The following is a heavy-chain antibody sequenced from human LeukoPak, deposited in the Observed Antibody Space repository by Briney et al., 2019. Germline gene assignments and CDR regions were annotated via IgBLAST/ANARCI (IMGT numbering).Heavy chain of an antibody. CDR2: MNPNSGNT. V-gene: IGHV1-8*02. D-gene: IGHD3-22*01. J-gene: IGHJ4*02. CDR3: ARERYYYDSSGYYLPDY. CDR1: GYTFTSYD. Sequence: GASVKVSCKASGYTFTSYDINWVRQATGQGLEWMGWMNPNSGNTGYAQKFQGRVTMTRNTSISTAYMELSSLRSDDTAVYYCARERYYYDSSGYYLPDYWGQGTLVTVSS.